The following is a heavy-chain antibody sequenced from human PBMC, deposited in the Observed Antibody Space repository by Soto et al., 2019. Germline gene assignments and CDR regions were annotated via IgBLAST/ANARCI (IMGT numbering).Heavy chain of an antibody. V-gene: IGHV3-23*01. CDR2: ISESGGTT. D-gene: IGHD1-26*01. Sequence: EVRLLESGGGLVQPGGSLRLSCAVSGFIFSNYAMRWVRQAPGKGLEWVSDISESGGTTNYADSVKGRFTISRDNSKNSLYLQMNSLRVEDTDVYYCAKEGAVGATDSWGQGSLVTVSS. J-gene: IGHJ4*02. CDR3: AKEGAVGATDS. CDR1: GFIFSNYA.